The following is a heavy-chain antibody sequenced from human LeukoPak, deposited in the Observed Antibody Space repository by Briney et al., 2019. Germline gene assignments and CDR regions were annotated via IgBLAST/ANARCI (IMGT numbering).Heavy chain of an antibody. CDR2: VSDSGGST. J-gene: IGHJ4*02. CDR1: GFTFSDAW. Sequence: PGGSLRLSCAASGFTFSDAWMNWIRQAPGKGLEWVSAVSDSGGSTYYADSVKGRFTISRDNSKNTLYLQVNSLRAEDTAVYYCAKGEKTRPFGGVIDYWGQGTLVTVSS. D-gene: IGHD3-16*02. CDR3: AKGEKTRPFGGVIDY. V-gene: IGHV3-23*01.